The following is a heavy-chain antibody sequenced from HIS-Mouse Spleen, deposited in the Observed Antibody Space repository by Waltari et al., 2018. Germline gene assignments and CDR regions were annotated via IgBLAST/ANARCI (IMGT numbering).Heavy chain of an antibody. CDR2: INHSGST. CDR3: ARDVIAVAGTNDAFDI. V-gene: IGHV4-34*01. CDR1: GGSFSGDY. Sequence: QVQLQQWCAGLLKPSETMSLTCAVYGGSFSGDYWSGLRQPPGKGLEWIGEINHSGSTNYNPSLKSRVTISVDTSKNQFSLKLSSVTAADTAVYYCARDVIAVAGTNDAFDIWGQGTMVTVSS. D-gene: IGHD6-19*01. J-gene: IGHJ3*02.